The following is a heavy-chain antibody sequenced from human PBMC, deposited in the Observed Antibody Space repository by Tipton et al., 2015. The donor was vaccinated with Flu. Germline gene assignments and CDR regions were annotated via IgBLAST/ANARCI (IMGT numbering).Heavy chain of an antibody. CDR3: AKIFSSFEDLDYFDY. Sequence: SLRLSCAASGFTFSSYAMSWVRQAPGKGLEWVSAISGSGGSTYYADSVKGRFTISRDNSKNTLYLQMNSLRAEDTAVYYCAKIFSSFEDLDYFDYWGQGTLVTVSS. CDR1: GFTFSSYA. CDR2: ISGSGGST. D-gene: IGHD6-6*01. J-gene: IGHJ4*02. V-gene: IGHV3-23*01.